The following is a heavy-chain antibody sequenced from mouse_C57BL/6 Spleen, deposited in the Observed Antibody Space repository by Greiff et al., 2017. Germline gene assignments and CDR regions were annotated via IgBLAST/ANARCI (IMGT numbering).Heavy chain of an antibody. CDR1: GFTFSSYG. J-gene: IGHJ4*01. CDR2: ISSGGSYT. Sequence: DVQLVESGGDLVKPGGSLKLSCAASGFTFSSYGMSWVRQTPDKRLEWVATISSGGSYTYYPDSVKGRFTISRDNAKNTLYLQMSSLKSEDTAMYYCASGAMDDWGQGTSVTVSS. V-gene: IGHV5-6*01. CDR3: ASGAMDD.